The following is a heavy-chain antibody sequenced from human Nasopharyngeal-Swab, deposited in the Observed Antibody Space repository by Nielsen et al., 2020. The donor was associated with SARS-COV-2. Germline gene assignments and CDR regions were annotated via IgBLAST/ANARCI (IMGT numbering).Heavy chain of an antibody. CDR3: ARGAPRLWFGEFYY. CDR1: GGTFSSYA. V-gene: IGHV1-69*13. Sequence: SVKVSCKASGGTFSSYAISWVRQAPGQGLEWMGGTIPIFGTANYAQKFQGRVTITADESTSTAYMELSSLRSEDTAVYYCARGAPRLWFGEFYYWGQGTLVTVSS. CDR2: TIPIFGTA. D-gene: IGHD3-10*01. J-gene: IGHJ4*02.